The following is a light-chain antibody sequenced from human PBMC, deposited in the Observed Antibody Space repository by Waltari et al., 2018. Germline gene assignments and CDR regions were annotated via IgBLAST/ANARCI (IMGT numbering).Light chain of an antibody. CDR1: QNINTY. Sequence: DIQMTQSPSSLSASVGDRLTITCRASQNINTYLHWYQQKPGNAPKLLIYAASSLQIGVPSRFSGSGSGTDFTLNISSLQPEDCAAYYCQQSYGSLYTFGQGTKLEIK. J-gene: IGKJ2*01. V-gene: IGKV1-39*01. CDR2: AAS. CDR3: QQSYGSLYT.